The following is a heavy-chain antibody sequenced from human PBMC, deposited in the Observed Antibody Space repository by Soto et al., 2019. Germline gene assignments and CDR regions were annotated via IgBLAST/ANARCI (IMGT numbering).Heavy chain of an antibody. D-gene: IGHD3-9*01. Sequence: SVKVSCKASGFTFTSSAMQWVRQARGQRLEWIGWIVVGSGNTNYAQKFQERVTITRDMSTSTAYMELSSLRSEDTAVYYCAADRNDILTGYPSPYYGMDVWGQGTTVPVSS. J-gene: IGHJ6*02. V-gene: IGHV1-58*02. CDR1: GFTFTSSA. CDR3: AADRNDILTGYPSPYYGMDV. CDR2: IVVGSGNT.